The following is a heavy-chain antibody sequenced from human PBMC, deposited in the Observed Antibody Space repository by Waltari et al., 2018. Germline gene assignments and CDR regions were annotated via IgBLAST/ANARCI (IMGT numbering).Heavy chain of an antibody. V-gene: IGHV3-23*04. CDR2: ISGSGGNT. D-gene: IGHD3-16*02. CDR3: AKSDRFGGVVVGFDY. CDR1: GFTFSNSA. J-gene: IGHJ4*02. Sequence: EVQLVESGGGLVQPGGCLRLSCAASGFTFSNSAMRWVGQAPGKGLEWVSAISGSGGNTYYADSVKGRFTISRDNSKNTVYLQMNSLRAEDTAVYYCAKSDRFGGVVVGFDYWGQGTLVTVSS.